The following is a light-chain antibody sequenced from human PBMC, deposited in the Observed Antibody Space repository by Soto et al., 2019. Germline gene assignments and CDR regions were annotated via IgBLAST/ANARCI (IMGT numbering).Light chain of an antibody. V-gene: IGLV2-23*01. Sequence: QSALNQPASVSGSPGQSITISCTGTSSDVGSYNLVSWYQQHPGKAPKLMIYEGSKRPSGVSNRFSGSKSGNTASLTISGLQAEDEADYYCCSYAGSSTPFGGGTKLTVL. CDR3: CSYAGSSTP. CDR1: SSDVGSYNL. J-gene: IGLJ2*01. CDR2: EGS.